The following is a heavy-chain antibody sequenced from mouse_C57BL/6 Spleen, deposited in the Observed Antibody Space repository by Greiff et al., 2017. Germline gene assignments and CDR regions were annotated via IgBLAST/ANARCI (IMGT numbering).Heavy chain of an antibody. CDR3: TIRTAQVLYYAMDY. J-gene: IGHJ4*01. V-gene: IGHV14-4*01. D-gene: IGHD3-2*02. CDR1: GFNIKDDY. CDR2: IDPENGDT. Sequence: EVKLQESGAELVRPGASVKLSCTASGFNIKDDYMHWVKQRPEQGLEWIGRIDPENGDTEYASKFQGKATITADTSSNTAYLQLSSLTSEDTAVYYCTIRTAQVLYYAMDYWGQGTSVTVSS.